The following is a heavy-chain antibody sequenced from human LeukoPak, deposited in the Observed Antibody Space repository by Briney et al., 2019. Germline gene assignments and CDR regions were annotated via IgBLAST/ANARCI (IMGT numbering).Heavy chain of an antibody. CDR2: IYYSGNA. Sequence: SETLSRTCTVSGGSISSYYWSWIRQPPGKGLEWIGYIYYSGNAIYNPSLKSRVTISVDTSKNQFSLKLSSVTAADTAVYYCARRSYGDYSFDYWGQGTLVTVSS. V-gene: IGHV4-59*01. CDR1: GGSISSYY. D-gene: IGHD4-17*01. CDR3: ARRSYGDYSFDY. J-gene: IGHJ4*02.